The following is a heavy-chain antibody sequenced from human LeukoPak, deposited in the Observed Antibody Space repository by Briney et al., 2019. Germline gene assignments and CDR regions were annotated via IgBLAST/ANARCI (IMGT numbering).Heavy chain of an antibody. CDR2: IYYSGST. D-gene: IGHD1-7*01. CDR1: GGSISSYY. J-gene: IGHJ3*02. V-gene: IGHV4-59*01. CDR3: ARVLGTTYTDAFDN. Sequence: KPSETLSLTCTVSGGSISSYYWSWIRQPPGKGLEWIGYIYYSGSTNYNPSLKSRVTISVDTSKNQFSLKLSSVTAADTAVYYCARVLGTTYTDAFDNWGQGTMVTVSS.